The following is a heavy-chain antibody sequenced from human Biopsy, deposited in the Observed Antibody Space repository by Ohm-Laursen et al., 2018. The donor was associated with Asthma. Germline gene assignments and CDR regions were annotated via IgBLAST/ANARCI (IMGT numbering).Heavy chain of an antibody. CDR2: ISYDGSSI. V-gene: IGHV3-30-3*01. J-gene: IGHJ4*02. Sequence: TLSLTCTASRFTYEMHWVRQAPGKGLEWVAVISYDGSSIYYADSVKGRFTISRDNSKNTLSLQMNSLTAEDTAVYYCAREGVAGTHIEDWGQGTLVTVSS. D-gene: IGHD6-19*01. CDR1: RFTYE. CDR3: AREGVAGTHIED.